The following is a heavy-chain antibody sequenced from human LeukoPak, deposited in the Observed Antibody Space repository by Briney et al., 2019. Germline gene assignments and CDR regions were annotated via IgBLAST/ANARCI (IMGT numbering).Heavy chain of an antibody. J-gene: IGHJ4*02. CDR2: ITGSGDNT. D-gene: IGHD1-26*01. V-gene: IGHV3-23*01. CDR1: GFTFSSYA. Sequence: GGSLRLSCAAPGFTFSSYAMSWVRQAPGKGLEWVSEITGSGDNTDYAGSVKGRFTISRDNSKNTLYLQMNSLSAADTAVYYCAKRILGVAIEHWGQGTLVTVSS. CDR3: AKRILGVAIEH.